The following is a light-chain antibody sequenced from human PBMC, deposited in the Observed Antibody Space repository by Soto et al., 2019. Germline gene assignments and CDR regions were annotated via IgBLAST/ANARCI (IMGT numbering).Light chain of an antibody. Sequence: QPVLTQPPSASATPGQRVTISCSGSSSNIGSNTVNWYQHLPGTAPKVLIYSNNQRPSGVPDRFSGSKSGTSASLAISGLQSEDEADYYCAAWDDSLNGYVFGTGTKLTVL. J-gene: IGLJ1*01. CDR3: AAWDDSLNGYV. CDR1: SSNIGSNT. CDR2: SNN. V-gene: IGLV1-44*01.